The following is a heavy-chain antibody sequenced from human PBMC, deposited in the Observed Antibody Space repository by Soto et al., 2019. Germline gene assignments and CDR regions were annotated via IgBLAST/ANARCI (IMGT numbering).Heavy chain of an antibody. D-gene: IGHD1-1*01. CDR1: GGTFSSYA. J-gene: IGHJ4*02. CDR2: IILPFGTP. V-gene: IGHV1-69*13. Sequence: SVKVSCKASGGTFSSYAITWVRQAPGQGLEWMGVIILPFGTPNYAQTFQGRATITADESMSTAYMELSGLRSEDTAVYYCARGPDNEGYFDYWGRGTLVTVSS. CDR3: ARGPDNEGYFDY.